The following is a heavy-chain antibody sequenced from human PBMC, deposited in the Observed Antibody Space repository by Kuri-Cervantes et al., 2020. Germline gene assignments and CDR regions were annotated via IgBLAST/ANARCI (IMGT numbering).Heavy chain of an antibody. CDR3: ARASEWWIQWGDY. Sequence: ASVKVSCKASGYTFTGYYMHWVRQAPGQGLEWMGWINPNSGGTNYAQKFQGRVTMTRDTSISTAYMELSRLRSDDTAVYYCARASEWWIQWGDYWGQGTLVTVSS. CDR1: GYTFTGYY. CDR2: INPNSGGT. V-gene: IGHV1-2*02. J-gene: IGHJ4*02. D-gene: IGHD5-12*01.